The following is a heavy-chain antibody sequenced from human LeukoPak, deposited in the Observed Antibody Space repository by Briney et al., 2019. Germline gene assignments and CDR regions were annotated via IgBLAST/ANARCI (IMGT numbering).Heavy chain of an antibody. D-gene: IGHD5-24*01. CDR1: GYTLTELS. CDR3: ATGLRDGYNSALDY. J-gene: IGHJ4*02. V-gene: IGHV1-24*01. Sequence: ASVKVSCKVSGYTLTELSMHWVRQAPGKGLEWMGGFDPEDGETIYAQKFQGRVTMTGDTSTDTAYMELSSLRSEDTAVYYCATGLRDGYNSALDYWGQGTLVTVSS. CDR2: FDPEDGET.